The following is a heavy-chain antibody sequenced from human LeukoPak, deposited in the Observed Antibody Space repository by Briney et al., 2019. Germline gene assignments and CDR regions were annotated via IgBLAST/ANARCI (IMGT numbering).Heavy chain of an antibody. Sequence: PGGSLRLSCAASGFTYSSYAMTWVRQDPGKGLEWVSLISSSGGSTYYADSVEGRFTISRDNSKNTLYLQMNSLRAEDTAVYYCAKVEWPDAFSIWGQGTMVTVSS. V-gene: IGHV3-23*01. D-gene: IGHD3-3*01. CDR1: GFTYSSYA. CDR2: ISSSGGST. CDR3: AKVEWPDAFSI. J-gene: IGHJ3*02.